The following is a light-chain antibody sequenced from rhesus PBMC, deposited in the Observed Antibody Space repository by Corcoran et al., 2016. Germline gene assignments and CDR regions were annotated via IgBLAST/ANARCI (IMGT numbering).Light chain of an antibody. Sequence: DIQMTQSPSSLSASVGDRVTITCRASQGISNWLAWYQQKPGKTPKLLNYRASNLETGVPSRFGGSGSGTDFTLTISSLQPEDIATYYCQQHDNSPFTFGPGTKLDIK. CDR2: RAS. CDR1: QGISNW. CDR3: QQHDNSPFT. V-gene: IGKV1-69*01. J-gene: IGKJ3*01.